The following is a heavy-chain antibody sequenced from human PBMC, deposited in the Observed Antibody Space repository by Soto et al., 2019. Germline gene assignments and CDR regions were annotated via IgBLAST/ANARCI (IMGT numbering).Heavy chain of an antibody. CDR1: GGSISSYY. D-gene: IGHD3-22*01. J-gene: IGHJ2*01. V-gene: IGHV4-59*01. CDR2: IYYSGST. Sequence: QVQLQESGPGLVKPSETLSLTCTDSGGSISSYYWSWIRQPPGKGLEWIGYIYYSGSTNYNPSLKSRVTISVDTSKNQFSLKLSSVTAADTAVYYCARHYPPYYYDSSGGRYFDLWGRGTLVTVSS. CDR3: ARHYPPYYYDSSGGRYFDL.